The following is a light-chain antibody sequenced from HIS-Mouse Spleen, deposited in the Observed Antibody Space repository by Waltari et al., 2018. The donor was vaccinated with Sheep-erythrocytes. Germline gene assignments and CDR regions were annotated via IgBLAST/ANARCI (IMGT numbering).Light chain of an antibody. Sequence: QSALTQPASVSGSPGQSITISCTGNSSDVGSYNLVSWYQQHPGKAPKHMIYAGSKRHSWVSNRFPASKSGNTASLTISGLQAEDEADYYCCSYAGSSTPWVFGGGTKLTVL. V-gene: IGLV2-23*01. CDR3: CSYAGSSTPWV. CDR1: SSDVGSYNL. CDR2: AGS. J-gene: IGLJ3*02.